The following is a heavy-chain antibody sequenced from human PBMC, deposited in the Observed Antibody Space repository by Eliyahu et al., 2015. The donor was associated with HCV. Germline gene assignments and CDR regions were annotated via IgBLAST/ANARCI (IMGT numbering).Heavy chain of an antibody. CDR3: ARQGDCGGDCDDAFDI. V-gene: IGHV5-10-1*03. CDR1: GYSFTSYW. J-gene: IGHJ3*02. Sequence: EVQLVQSGAEVKKPGESLRISCKGSGYSFTSYWISWVRQMPGKGLEWMGRIDPSDSYTNYSPSFQGHVTISADKSISTAYLQWSSLKASDTAMYYCARQGDCGGDCDDAFDIWGQGTMVTVSS. CDR2: IDPSDSYT. D-gene: IGHD2-21*02.